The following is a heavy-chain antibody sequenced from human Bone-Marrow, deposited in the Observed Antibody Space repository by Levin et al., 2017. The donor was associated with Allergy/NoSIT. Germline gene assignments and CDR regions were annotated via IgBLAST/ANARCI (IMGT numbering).Heavy chain of an antibody. D-gene: IGHD6-13*01. V-gene: IGHV4-30-2*01. Sequence: PSETLSLTCAVSGGSISSGGFSWNWIRQPPGKGLEWIGYIYPNGNTYYNPSLKTRLTISGDTSKNQFTLKLTSVTAADTAVYYCASRPIAANGTNWFDPWGRGILVTVSS. CDR3: ASRPIAANGTNWFDP. CDR1: GGSISSGGFS. J-gene: IGHJ5*02. CDR2: IYPNGNT.